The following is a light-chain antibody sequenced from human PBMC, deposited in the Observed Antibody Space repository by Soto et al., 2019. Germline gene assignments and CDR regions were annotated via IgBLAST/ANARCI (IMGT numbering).Light chain of an antibody. J-gene: IGKJ3*01. Sequence: EIVLTQSPSNMSLSPGERATLSCRASQNIGNFLAWYQHKPGQAPRLLIYDASKRATGIPARFSGSGSGTDFTFTISSLEPADFAVYYCQQRTTWPPLFAFGPGTRVDIK. CDR3: QQRTTWPPLFA. V-gene: IGKV3-11*01. CDR1: QNIGNF. CDR2: DAS.